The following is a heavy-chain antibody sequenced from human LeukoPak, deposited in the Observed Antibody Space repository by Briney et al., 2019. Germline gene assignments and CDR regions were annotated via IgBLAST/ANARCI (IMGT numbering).Heavy chain of an antibody. CDR2: IHHSGST. Sequence: SETLSLTCTVSGYFISSGYYWGWIRQPPGKGLQWIGSIHHSGSTYYNPSLKSRVTISADTSKNQFSLKLSSVTAADTAVYDCVRGPYKYDSSGAFDIWGQGTMVTVSS. CDR3: VRGPYKYDSSGAFDI. J-gene: IGHJ3*02. CDR1: GYFISSGYY. D-gene: IGHD3-22*01. V-gene: IGHV4-38-2*02.